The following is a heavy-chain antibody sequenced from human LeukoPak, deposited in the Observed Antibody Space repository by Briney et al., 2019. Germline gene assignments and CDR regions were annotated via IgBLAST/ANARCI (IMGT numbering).Heavy chain of an antibody. J-gene: IGHJ4*02. Sequence: GGSLRLSCAASGFIFSTYEMRWVRQAPGKGLEWISYISSSGSTIYYADSVKGRFTISRDNAKNSLYLQMNTLRVEDTAVYYCAGGGRSSSAYWGQGPLVTVSS. D-gene: IGHD6-6*01. CDR3: AGGGRSSSAY. CDR1: GFIFSTYE. V-gene: IGHV3-48*03. CDR2: ISSSGSTI.